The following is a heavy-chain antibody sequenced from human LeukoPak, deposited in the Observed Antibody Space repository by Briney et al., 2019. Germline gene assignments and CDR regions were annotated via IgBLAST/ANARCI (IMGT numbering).Heavy chain of an antibody. J-gene: IGHJ4*02. CDR1: GFTFSNYG. CDR2: ISYDGSNK. Sequence: PGRSLRLSCAASGFTFSNYGMHWVRQAPGKGLEWVSFISYDGSNKYYADSVKGRFTISRDNSKNTLYLQMISLRTEDTAVYYCAKDPRRYSRTGGYFDYWGQGTLVTVSS. D-gene: IGHD6-13*01. CDR3: AKDPRRYSRTGGYFDY. V-gene: IGHV3-30*18.